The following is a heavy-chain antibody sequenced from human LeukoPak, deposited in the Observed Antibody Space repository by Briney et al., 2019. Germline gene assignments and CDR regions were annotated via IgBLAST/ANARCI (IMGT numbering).Heavy chain of an antibody. CDR2: ISWDGGST. CDR1: GFTFDDYT. Sequence: GGSLRLSCAASGFTFDDYTMHWVRQAPGKGLEWVSLISWDGGSTYYADSVKGRFTISRDNSKNSLYLQMNSLRTEDTALYYCARGLRYYYYYMDVWGKGTTVTISS. D-gene: IGHD3-16*01. V-gene: IGHV3-43*01. CDR3: ARGLRYYYYYMDV. J-gene: IGHJ6*03.